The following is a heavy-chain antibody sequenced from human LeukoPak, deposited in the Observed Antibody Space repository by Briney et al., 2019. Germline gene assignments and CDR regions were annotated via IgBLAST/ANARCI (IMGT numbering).Heavy chain of an antibody. CDR1: AGSISSGGYY. CDR2: IYYSGST. V-gene: IGHV4-31*03. D-gene: IGHD3-16*02. CDR3: PRMPRLGELSLGY. J-gene: IGHJ1*01. Sequence: PSQTLSLTCTVSAGSISSGGYYWSRIRQHPGKGLEWIGYIYYSGSTYYNPSLKSRLTISGDTSKNQFSLKLSSVTAADTAVYYGPRMPRLGELSLGYWAQGTLVTVSS.